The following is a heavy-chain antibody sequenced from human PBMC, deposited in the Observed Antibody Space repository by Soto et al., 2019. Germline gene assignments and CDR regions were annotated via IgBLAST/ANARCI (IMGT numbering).Heavy chain of an antibody. CDR2: ISHLEST. V-gene: IGHV4-30-2*06. J-gene: IGHJ4*02. CDR3: ARGGGYDSFDY. Sequence: PSETLSLTCTVSGASISNGGFSWSWIRQSPGKGLEWIGYISHLESTYFHPSFKGRLTMSIDRTRNQFSLKLSSVTAADMAVYYCARGGGYDSFDYWGQGVLVTVSS. CDR1: GASISNGGFS. D-gene: IGHD5-12*01.